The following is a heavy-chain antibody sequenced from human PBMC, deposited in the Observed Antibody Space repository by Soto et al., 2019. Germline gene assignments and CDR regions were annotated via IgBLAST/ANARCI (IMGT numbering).Heavy chain of an antibody. CDR3: AREGEGDFWSGYYTHYYYMDV. CDR1: GFTFSSYW. D-gene: IGHD3-3*01. CDR2: IKQDGSEK. J-gene: IGHJ6*03. Sequence: VQLVESGGGLVQPGGSLRLSCAASGFTFSSYWMSWVRQAPGKGLEWVANIKQDGSEKYYVDSVKGRFTISIDNAKNSLYLQMNSLRAEDTAVYYCAREGEGDFWSGYYTHYYYMDVWGKGTTVTVSS. V-gene: IGHV3-7*01.